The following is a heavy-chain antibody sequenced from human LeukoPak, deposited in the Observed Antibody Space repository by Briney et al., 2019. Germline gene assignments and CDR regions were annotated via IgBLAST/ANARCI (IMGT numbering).Heavy chain of an antibody. J-gene: IGHJ4*02. V-gene: IGHV4-4*02. CDR3: ARLSTVTTSFDY. D-gene: IGHD4-17*01. Sequence: SETLSLTCAVSGGSISSSNWWSWVRQPPGKGLEWIGQIYHSGSTNYNPSLKTRVTISVDKSKSQFSLNLTSATAADTAVYYCARLSTVTTSFDYWGQGTLVTVSS. CDR1: GGSISSSNW. CDR2: IYHSGST.